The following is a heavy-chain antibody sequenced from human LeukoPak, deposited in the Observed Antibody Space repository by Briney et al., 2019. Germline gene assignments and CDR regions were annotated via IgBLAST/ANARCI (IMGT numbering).Heavy chain of an antibody. J-gene: IGHJ3*02. Sequence: SGGSLRLSCAASGFTFSSYAMHWVRQAPGKGLEWVAVIWYDGSNKYYADSVKGRFTISRDNSKNTLYLQMNSLRAEDTAVYYCANSYDDAFDIWGQGTMVTVSS. CDR1: GFTFSSYA. V-gene: IGHV3-33*08. CDR2: IWYDGSNK. D-gene: IGHD5-12*01. CDR3: ANSYDDAFDI.